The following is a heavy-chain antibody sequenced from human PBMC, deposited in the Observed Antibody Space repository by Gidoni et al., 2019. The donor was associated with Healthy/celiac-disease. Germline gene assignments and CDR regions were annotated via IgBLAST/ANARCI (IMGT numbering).Heavy chain of an antibody. CDR1: GGYISSGGYY. CDR3: AREGTGGLDY. CDR2: IYYSGST. D-gene: IGHD7-27*01. V-gene: IGHV4-31*03. J-gene: IGHJ4*02. Sequence: QVQLHESGPGLVKPSQTLSLTCPLPGGYISSGGYYWSWIRQHPGKGLEWIGYIYYSGSTYYNPSLKSRVTISVDTSKNQFSLKLSSVTAADTAVYYCAREGTGGLDYWGQGTLVTVSS.